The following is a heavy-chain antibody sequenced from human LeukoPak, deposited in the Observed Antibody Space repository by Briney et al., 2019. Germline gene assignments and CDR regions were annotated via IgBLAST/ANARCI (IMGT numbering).Heavy chain of an antibody. J-gene: IGHJ4*02. Sequence: ASVKVSCKASGYTFTSYAMHWVRQAPGQRLEWIGWINAGNGNTKDSQKFQGRVTITRDTSASTAYMELSSLRSEDTAVYYCARGRLRYFDCDYWGQGTLVTVSS. CDR2: INAGNGNT. D-gene: IGHD3-9*01. CDR3: ARGRLRYFDCDY. CDR1: GYTFTSYA. V-gene: IGHV1-3*01.